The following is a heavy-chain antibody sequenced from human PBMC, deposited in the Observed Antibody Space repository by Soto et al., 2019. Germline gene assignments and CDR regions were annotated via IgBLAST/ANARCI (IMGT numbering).Heavy chain of an antibody. D-gene: IGHD3-22*01. CDR1: GGSISSGGYY. V-gene: IGHV4-31*03. CDR2: IYYSGST. Sequence: SETLSLTCTVSGGSISSGGYYWSLIRQHPGKGLEWIGYIYYSGSTYYNPSLKSRVTISVDTSKNQFSLKLSSVTAADTAVYYCARESIAYYYDSSGYIDYWGQGTLVTVSS. CDR3: ARESIAYYYDSSGYIDY. J-gene: IGHJ4*02.